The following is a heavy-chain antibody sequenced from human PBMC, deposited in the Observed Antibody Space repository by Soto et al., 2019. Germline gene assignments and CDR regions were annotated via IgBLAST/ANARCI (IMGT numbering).Heavy chain of an antibody. CDR2: INHSGST. CDR1: GGSFSGYY. D-gene: IGHD4-17*01. J-gene: IGHJ4*02. V-gene: IGHV4-34*01. CDR3: ARVRNYGDYSAVDY. Sequence: SETLSLTCAVYGGSFSGYYWSWIRQPPGKGLEWIGEINHSGSTNYNPSLKSRVTISVDTSKNQFSLKLSSVTAADTAVYYCARVRNYGDYSAVDYWGQGTLVTVSS.